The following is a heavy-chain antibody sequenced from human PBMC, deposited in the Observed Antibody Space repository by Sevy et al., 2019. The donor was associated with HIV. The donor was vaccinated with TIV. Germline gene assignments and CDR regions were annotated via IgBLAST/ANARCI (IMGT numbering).Heavy chain of an antibody. J-gene: IGHJ4*02. CDR1: GFTFSSTW. V-gene: IGHV3-74*01. CDR2: INSHGTPT. D-gene: IGHD4-4*01. Sequence: GGSLRLSCAASGFTFSSTWMHWVRQAPGEGLVWVAYINSHGTPTTYADSVKGRFTISRDNAKNPVHLQMDNLRAQDTAVYYCGRDTSYSTSKWGQGTLVTVSS. CDR3: GRDTSYSTSK.